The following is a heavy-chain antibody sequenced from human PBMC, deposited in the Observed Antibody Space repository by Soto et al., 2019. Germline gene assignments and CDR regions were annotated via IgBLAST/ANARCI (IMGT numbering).Heavy chain of an antibody. Sequence: QVQLQESGPGLVKPSQTLSLTCTVSGGSISSGGYYWSWIRQHPGKGLEWFGYIYYSGSTYYNPSLRSRVSISVDPSKNHFSLKLSPVTAADTAVYYCARSPEATVTAFDYWGQGTLVTVSS. CDR2: IYYSGST. CDR3: ARSPEATVTAFDY. D-gene: IGHD4-17*01. V-gene: IGHV4-31*03. CDR1: GGSISSGGYY. J-gene: IGHJ4*02.